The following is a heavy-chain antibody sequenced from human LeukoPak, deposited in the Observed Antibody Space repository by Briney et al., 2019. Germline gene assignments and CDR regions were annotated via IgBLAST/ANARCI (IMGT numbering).Heavy chain of an antibody. CDR3: STSAVAEIYY. CDR1: GYTFTDYY. D-gene: IGHD6-19*01. J-gene: IGHJ4*02. CDR2: VDPEDGET. Sequence: ASVKLSCKVSGYTFTDYYMHWVQQAPGKGLEWMGLVDPEDGETIYAEKFQGRVTITADTSTDTAYMELSSLRSEDTAVYYFSTSAVAEIYYWGQGTLVTVSS. V-gene: IGHV1-69-2*01.